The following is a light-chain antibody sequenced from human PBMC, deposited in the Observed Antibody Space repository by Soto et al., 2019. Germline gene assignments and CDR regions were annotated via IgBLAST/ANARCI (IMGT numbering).Light chain of an antibody. J-gene: IGLJ1*01. CDR2: DVS. V-gene: IGLV2-14*01. CDR1: SSDVGGYNY. Sequence: QSVVTQPASVSGSPGQSITISCTGNSSDVGGYNYVSWYQQHPGKAPKLMIYDVSNRPSGVSNRFSGSTSGNTASLTISGLQAEDEADYYCSSYTSSSTLVVFGTGTKLTVL. CDR3: SSYTSSSTLVV.